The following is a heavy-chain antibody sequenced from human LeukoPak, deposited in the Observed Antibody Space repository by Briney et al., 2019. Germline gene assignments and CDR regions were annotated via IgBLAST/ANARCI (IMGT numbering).Heavy chain of an antibody. Sequence: GASVKVSCKASGYTFTGYYMHWVRQAPGQGLEWMGIINPSGGTTNYAQKFRGRVTMTRDMSTSTVYMELSSLRSEDTAVYYCARDLIPTACSSSWSFSDWGQGTLVTVSS. CDR1: GYTFTGYY. D-gene: IGHD6-13*01. J-gene: IGHJ4*02. CDR3: ARDLIPTACSSSWSFSD. V-gene: IGHV1-46*01. CDR2: INPSGGTT.